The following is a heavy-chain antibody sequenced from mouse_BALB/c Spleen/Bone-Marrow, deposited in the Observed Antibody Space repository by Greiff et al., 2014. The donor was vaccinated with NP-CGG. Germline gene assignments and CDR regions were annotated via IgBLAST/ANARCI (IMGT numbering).Heavy chain of an antibody. Sequence: VMLVESGAGLVAPSQSLSITCTVSGFSLTNHGIHWVRQPPGEGLEWLGVIWAGGSTNYNSALMSRLSITKNNSKSQVCLKSNSLQTDDTAMYYGASTGAGAMDYWGQGTSVTVSS. CDR3: ASTGAGAMDY. J-gene: IGHJ4*01. D-gene: IGHD4-1*02. CDR2: IWAGGST. CDR1: GFSLTNHG. V-gene: IGHV2-9*02.